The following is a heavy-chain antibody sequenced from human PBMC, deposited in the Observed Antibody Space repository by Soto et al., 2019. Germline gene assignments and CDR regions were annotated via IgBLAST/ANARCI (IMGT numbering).Heavy chain of an antibody. CDR2: IYYSGST. D-gene: IGHD3-3*01. CDR1: GGSISNGGYY. CDR3: AGDVSWSGYSNWFAP. J-gene: IGHJ5*02. V-gene: IGHV4-31*03. Sequence: QVQLQESGPGLVKPSQTLSLTCTVSGGSISNGGYYWSWIRQHPGEGLEWIGYIYYSGSTYYNPSLKSRLTISVDTSKYQFSRKLCSVTAADTAVYYCAGDVSWSGYSNWFAPWGQGTLVTVSS.